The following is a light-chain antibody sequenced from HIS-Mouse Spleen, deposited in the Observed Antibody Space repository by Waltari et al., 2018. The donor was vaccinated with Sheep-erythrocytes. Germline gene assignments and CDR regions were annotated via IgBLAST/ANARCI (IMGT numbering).Light chain of an antibody. CDR3: CSYAGSYNHV. CDR1: SSDVGGYNY. Sequence: QSTLTQPRSVSGSPGQSVTISCTGTSSDVGGYNYVSWYQQHPGKAPKLMIYDVSKRPHGVPDRFSGSKSGNTASLTISGLQAEEEADYYCCSYAGSYNHVFATGTKVTVL. V-gene: IGLV2-11*01. J-gene: IGLJ1*01. CDR2: DVS.